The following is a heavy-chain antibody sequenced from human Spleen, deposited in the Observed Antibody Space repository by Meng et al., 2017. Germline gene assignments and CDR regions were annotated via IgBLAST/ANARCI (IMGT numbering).Heavy chain of an antibody. CDR1: GDSISSSDSY. CDR3: RLAYCDSDCGDY. CDR2: IGHSGFT. J-gene: IGHJ4*02. V-gene: IGHV4-39*01. D-gene: IGHD2-21*02. Sequence: QPQLQESGPGLVKPSETLSLTCSVSGDSISSSDSYWGWIRQSPGKGLEWIGSIGHSGFTYYTPSLESRVTVSVDTSRSQFSLELTSVTAADTAVYYCRLAYCDSDCGDYWGQGTLVTVSS.